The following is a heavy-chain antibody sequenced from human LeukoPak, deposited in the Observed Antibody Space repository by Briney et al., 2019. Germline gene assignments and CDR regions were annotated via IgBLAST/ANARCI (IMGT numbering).Heavy chain of an antibody. V-gene: IGHV3-23*01. CDR1: GFIFSSHG. J-gene: IGHJ3*02. CDR2: ISPSGDIT. Sequence: GGSLRLSCAASGFIFSSHGMNWVRQAPGKGLEWVSGISPSGDITYYADSVKGRFTVSRDNSKNTLYLQMNSLRAEDTAVYYCARRGAVTYAFDIWGQGTMVTVSS. CDR3: ARRGAVTYAFDI. D-gene: IGHD4-17*01.